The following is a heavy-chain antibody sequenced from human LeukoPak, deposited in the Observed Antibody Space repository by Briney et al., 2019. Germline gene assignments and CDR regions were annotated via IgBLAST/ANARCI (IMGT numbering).Heavy chain of an antibody. CDR3: ARDRPYAYCSGGSCHRYYYYYMDV. J-gene: IGHJ6*03. D-gene: IGHD2-15*01. CDR2: ISSSSSTI. CDR1: GFTFSSYS. Sequence: SGGSLRLSCAASGFTFSSYSMNWVRQAPGKGLEWVSYISSSSSTIYYADSVKGRFTISRDNAKNSLYLQMNSLRAEDTALYHCARDRPYAYCSGGSCHRYYYYYMDVWGKGTTVTISS. V-gene: IGHV3-48*04.